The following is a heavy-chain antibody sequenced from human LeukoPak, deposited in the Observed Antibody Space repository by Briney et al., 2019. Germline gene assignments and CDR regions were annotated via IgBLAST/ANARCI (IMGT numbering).Heavy chain of an antibody. CDR1: GFTFVNYA. Sequence: GGSLRLSCAASGFTFVNYAMSWFRQAPGKGLEWVGFIRSKAYGGTPEYAASVKGRFTISRDDSKSLASLQMNSLRTKDTAVYYCTRDGTGTVGANFYYYYMDVWGKGTTVTVSS. D-gene: IGHD1-7*01. V-gene: IGHV3-49*03. CDR2: IRSKAYGGTP. CDR3: TRDGTGTVGANFYYYYMDV. J-gene: IGHJ6*03.